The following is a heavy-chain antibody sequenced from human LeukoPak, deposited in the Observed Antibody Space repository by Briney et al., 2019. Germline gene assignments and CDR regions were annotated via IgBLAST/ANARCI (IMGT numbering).Heavy chain of an antibody. V-gene: IGHV3-23*01. Sequence: GGSLRLSCAASGFTFSNAWMSWVRQAPGKGLEWVSAISGSGGSTYYADSVKGRFTISRDNSKNTLYLQMNSLRAEDTAVYYCAKGFYYDSSGNDYWGQGTLVTVSS. CDR1: GFTFSNAW. CDR2: ISGSGGST. CDR3: AKGFYYDSSGNDY. D-gene: IGHD3-22*01. J-gene: IGHJ4*02.